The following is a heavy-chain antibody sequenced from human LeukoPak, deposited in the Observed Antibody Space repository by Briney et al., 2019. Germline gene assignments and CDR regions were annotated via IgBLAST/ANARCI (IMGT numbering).Heavy chain of an antibody. D-gene: IGHD1-7*01. CDR1: GGSISSSNW. CDR2: IYHSGST. CDR3: ARDELPNPFDY. J-gene: IGHJ4*02. V-gene: IGHV4-4*02. Sequence: SGTLSLTCAVSGGSISSSNWWSWVRQPPGKGLEWIGEIYHSGSTNYNPSLKSRVTISVDTSKNQFSLKLSSVTAADTAVYYCARDELPNPFDYWGQGTLVTVSS.